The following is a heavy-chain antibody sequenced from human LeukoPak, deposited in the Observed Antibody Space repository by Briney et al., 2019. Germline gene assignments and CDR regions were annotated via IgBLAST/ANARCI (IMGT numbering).Heavy chain of an antibody. CDR2: IIPIFGTA. CDR1: GGTFSSYA. V-gene: IGHV1-69*05. D-gene: IGHD5-18*01. J-gene: IGHJ4*02. CDR3: ARAGRGYSYGRELDY. Sequence: GASVKVSCKASGGTFSSYAISWVRQAPGQGLEWMGGIIPIFGTANYAQKLQGRVTMTTDTSTSTAYMELRSLRSDDTAVYYCARAGRGYSYGRELDYWGQGTLVTVSS.